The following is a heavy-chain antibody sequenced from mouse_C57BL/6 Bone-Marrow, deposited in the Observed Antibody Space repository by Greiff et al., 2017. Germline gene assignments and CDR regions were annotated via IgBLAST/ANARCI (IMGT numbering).Heavy chain of an antibody. CDR2: INPSSGYT. J-gene: IGHJ2*01. CDR3: ALLLRSYFDY. Sequence: QVHVKQSGAELAKPGASVKLSCKASGYTFTSYWMHWVKQRPGQGLEWIGYINPSSGYTKYNQKFKDKATLTADKSSSTAYMQLSSLTYEDSAVYYCALLLRSYFDYWGQGTTLTVSS. CDR1: GYTFTSYW. D-gene: IGHD1-1*01. V-gene: IGHV1-7*01.